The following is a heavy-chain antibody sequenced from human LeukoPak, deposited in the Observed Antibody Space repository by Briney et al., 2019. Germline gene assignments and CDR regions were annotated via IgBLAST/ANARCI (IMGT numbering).Heavy chain of an antibody. CDR3: VKDAFYGSGTYYNS. CDR2: IGGTAGGT. D-gene: IGHD3-10*01. Sequence: QPGGSLRLSCAASGFIFSNYGMSWVRQAPGKGLEWVSGIGGTAGGTYYADSVQGRFTISRDNSKNTLFLQINSLGAADTAVYFCVKDAFYGSGTYYNSWGQGTLVIVSS. J-gene: IGHJ5*02. V-gene: IGHV3-23*01. CDR1: GFIFSNYG.